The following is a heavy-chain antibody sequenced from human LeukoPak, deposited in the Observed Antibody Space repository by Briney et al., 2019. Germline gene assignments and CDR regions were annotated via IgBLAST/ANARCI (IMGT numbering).Heavy chain of an antibody. CDR3: ARERITMIVVDY. CDR1: GFNFRHYG. Sequence: PGGSLRLSCAASGFNFRHYGMHWVRQAPGKGLEWVAVISYDGNNKYYADSVKGRFTISRDNSKNTLYLQMNSLRPEDTAVYYCARERITMIVVDYWGQGTLVTVSS. CDR2: ISYDGNNK. J-gene: IGHJ4*02. V-gene: IGHV3-30*03. D-gene: IGHD3-22*01.